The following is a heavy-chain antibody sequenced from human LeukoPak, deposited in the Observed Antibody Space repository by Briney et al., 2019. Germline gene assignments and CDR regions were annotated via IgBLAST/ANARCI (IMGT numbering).Heavy chain of an antibody. CDR1: GYTFTSYD. CDR3: ATRRSGYSYGPSDY. Sequence: ASVKVSCKASGYTFTSYDINWVRQATGQGLEWMGWMNPNRGNTGYAQKFQGRVTMTRNTSISTAYMELSSLRSEDTAVYYCATRRSGYSYGPSDYWGQGTLVTVSS. J-gene: IGHJ4*02. D-gene: IGHD5-18*01. V-gene: IGHV1-8*01. CDR2: MNPNRGNT.